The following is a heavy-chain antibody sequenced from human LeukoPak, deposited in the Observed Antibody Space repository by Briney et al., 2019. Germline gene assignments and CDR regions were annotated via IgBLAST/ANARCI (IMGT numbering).Heavy chain of an antibody. V-gene: IGHV3-48*01. J-gene: IGHJ6*03. Sequence: GGSLRLSCAASGFTFSSYSMNWVRQAPGKGLEWVSYISSSSSTIYYADSVKGRFTISRDNAKNSLYLQMNSLRAEGTAVYYCARDHKVTSYYYYYYMDVWGKGTTVTVSS. D-gene: IGHD4-17*01. CDR2: ISSSSSTI. CDR3: ARDHKVTSYYYYYYMDV. CDR1: GFTFSSYS.